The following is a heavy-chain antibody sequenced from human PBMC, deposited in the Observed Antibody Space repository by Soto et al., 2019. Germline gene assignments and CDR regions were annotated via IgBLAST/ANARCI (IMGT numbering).Heavy chain of an antibody. CDR3: ARDHDSSGWGY. Sequence: EVQLVESGGGLVQPGGSLRRSCAASGFTFSSYEMNWVRQAPGKGLEWVSYISSSGSTIYYADSVKGRFTISRDNAKNSLYLQMNSLSAEDTAVYYCARDHDSSGWGYWGQGTLVTVSS. CDR1: GFTFSSYE. V-gene: IGHV3-48*03. J-gene: IGHJ4*02. D-gene: IGHD6-19*01. CDR2: ISSSGSTI.